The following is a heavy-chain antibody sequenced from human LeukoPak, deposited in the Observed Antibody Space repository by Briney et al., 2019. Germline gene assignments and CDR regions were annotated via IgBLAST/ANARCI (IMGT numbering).Heavy chain of an antibody. J-gene: IGHJ3*02. CDR2: ISSSSTYI. CDR1: GFTFNNYN. CDR3: ARPVVAATTPDTFDI. D-gene: IGHD2-15*01. V-gene: IGHV3-21*01. Sequence: GGSLRLSCAASGFTFNNYNMNWVRQAPGKGLEWVSSISSSSTYIYYADSVKGRFTISRDNAKNSLYLQMNSLRAEDTAVYYCARPVVAATTPDTFDIWGQGTMVTVSS.